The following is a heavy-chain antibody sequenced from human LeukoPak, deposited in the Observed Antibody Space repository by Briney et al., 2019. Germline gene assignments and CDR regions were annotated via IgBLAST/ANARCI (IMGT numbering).Heavy chain of an antibody. Sequence: GGSLRLSCVGSGFTSIAYALTWARQAPGKGLEWVSGISGSGGTTLYADSVKGRFTISRDNSKNTWYLQMNSLRAEDTAVYYCARDVGWYHFDYWGQGTLVTVSS. CDR2: ISGSGGTT. CDR3: ARDVGWYHFDY. V-gene: IGHV3-23*01. D-gene: IGHD6-19*01. J-gene: IGHJ4*02. CDR1: GFTSIAYA.